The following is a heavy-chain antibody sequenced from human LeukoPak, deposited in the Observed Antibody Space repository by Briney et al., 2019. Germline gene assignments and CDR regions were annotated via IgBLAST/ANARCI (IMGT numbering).Heavy chain of an antibody. CDR3: ARDALGALGY. CDR1: GFTFSSYS. CDR2: ISSSSSYI. Sequence: GESLKISCAASGFTFSSYSMNWVRQAPGKGLEWVSSISSSSSYIYYADSVKGRFTISRDNAKNSLYLQMNSLRAKDTAVYYCARDALGALGYWGQGTLVTVSS. D-gene: IGHD3-16*01. V-gene: IGHV3-21*01. J-gene: IGHJ4*02.